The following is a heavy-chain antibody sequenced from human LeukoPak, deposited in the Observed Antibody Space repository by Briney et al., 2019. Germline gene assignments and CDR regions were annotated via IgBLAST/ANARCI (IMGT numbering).Heavy chain of an antibody. CDR3: ARDIHDILSGPYYMDV. J-gene: IGHJ6*03. V-gene: IGHV1-2*02. Sequence: GASVKVSCKASGYTFTGYYMHWVRQAPGQGLEWMGWINPNSGGTNYAQKFQGRVTMTRDTSISTAYMELSRLRSDDTAVYYCARDIHDILSGPYYMDVWGKGTTVTISS. CDR2: INPNSGGT. CDR1: GYTFTGYY. D-gene: IGHD3-9*01.